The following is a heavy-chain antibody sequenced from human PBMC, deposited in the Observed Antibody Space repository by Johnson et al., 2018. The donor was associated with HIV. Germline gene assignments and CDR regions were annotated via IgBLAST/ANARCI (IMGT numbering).Heavy chain of an antibody. D-gene: IGHD3-10*01. CDR3: AGGYGSGSGDAFDI. J-gene: IGHJ3*02. V-gene: IGHV3-66*01. Sequence: EVQLVESGGGVVQPGRSLRLSCAASGFTVSSNYMSWVRQAPGKGLEWVSVIYSGGSTYYADSVKGRFTISRNNAKNSLYLQMNSLRAEDTAVYYCAGGYGSGSGDAFDIWGQGTMVTVSS. CDR1: GFTVSSNY. CDR2: IYSGGST.